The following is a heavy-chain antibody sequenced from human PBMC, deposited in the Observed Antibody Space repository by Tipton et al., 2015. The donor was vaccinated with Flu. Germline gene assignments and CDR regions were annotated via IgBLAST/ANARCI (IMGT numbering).Heavy chain of an antibody. V-gene: IGHV3-30*04. CDR3: ARDSGYSSGWGGPFGF. CDR1: GFTFSTYP. CDR2: ISYDGKLE. Sequence: LSLTCAASGFTFSTYPMHWVRQAPGKGLEWVAVISYDGKLEYYADSVRGRFTISRDDSKNTLYLQMNSLRPEDTAVYYCARDSGYSSGWGGPFGFWGQGTLVTVSP. D-gene: IGHD6-19*01. J-gene: IGHJ4*02.